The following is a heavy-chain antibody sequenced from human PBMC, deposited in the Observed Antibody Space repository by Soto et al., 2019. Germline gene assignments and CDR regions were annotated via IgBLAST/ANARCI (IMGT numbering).Heavy chain of an antibody. D-gene: IGHD3-10*01. V-gene: IGHV1-69*02. Sequence: QVQLVQSGAEVKKPGSSVKVSCKASGGTFSSYTISWVRQAPGQGLEWMGRIIPILGIANYAQKFQGRVTITADKSTSTAYMELSSLRSEDTAVYYCARGRDSRLGYFDYWGQGTLVTVSS. CDR1: GGTFSSYT. J-gene: IGHJ4*02. CDR3: ARGRDSRLGYFDY. CDR2: IIPILGIA.